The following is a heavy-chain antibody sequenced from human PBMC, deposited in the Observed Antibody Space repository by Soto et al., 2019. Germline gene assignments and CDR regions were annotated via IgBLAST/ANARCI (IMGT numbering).Heavy chain of an antibody. CDR1: GFTVSSNY. D-gene: IGHD6-19*01. CDR3: ARVEQWLSLYYFDY. V-gene: IGHV3-53*01. CDR2: IYSGVST. Sequence: GGSLRLSCAASGFTVSSNYMSWVRQAPGKGLEWVSVIYSGVSTYYADSVKGRFTISRDNSKNTLYLQMNSLRAEDTAVYYCARVEQWLSLYYFDYWGQGTLVTVSS. J-gene: IGHJ4*02.